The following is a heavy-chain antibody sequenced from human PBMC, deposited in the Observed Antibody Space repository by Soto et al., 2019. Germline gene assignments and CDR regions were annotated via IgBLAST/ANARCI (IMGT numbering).Heavy chain of an antibody. J-gene: IGHJ4*02. CDR1: GFTFSDYS. CDR2: IGASGGTI. V-gene: IGHV3-48*02. D-gene: IGHD3-16*01. CDR3: VRDKNWALHY. Sequence: EVQLVESGGGLVQPGGSLRLSCVASGFTFSDYSMMWVRQAPGKGLEWLAYIGASGGTISYADSVTGRFTISRDNAKNSLYLQMSSLIDDDTALYYCVRDKNWALHYWGQGALVTVSS.